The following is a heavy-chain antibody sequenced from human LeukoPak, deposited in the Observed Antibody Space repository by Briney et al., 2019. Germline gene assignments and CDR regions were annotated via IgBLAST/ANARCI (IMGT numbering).Heavy chain of an antibody. Sequence: PGGSLRLSCAASGFTFSSFWMGWVRQAPGEGLERVANIKQDGSEQYYGDSVKGRFTISRDNAKNSLYLQMNSLRAEDTAVYYCARDKSVGATPLDYWGQGTLVTVSS. CDR3: ARDKSVGATPLDY. CDR1: GFTFSSFW. CDR2: IKQDGSEQ. V-gene: IGHV3-7*05. D-gene: IGHD1-26*01. J-gene: IGHJ4*02.